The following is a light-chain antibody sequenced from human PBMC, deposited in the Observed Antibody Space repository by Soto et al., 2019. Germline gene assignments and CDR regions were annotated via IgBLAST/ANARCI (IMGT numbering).Light chain of an antibody. V-gene: IGKV1-5*01. J-gene: IGKJ1*01. CDR1: QSISSW. CDR3: QQTYNLPRT. Sequence: DIQMTQSPSTLSASVGDRVTITCRASQSISSWLAWYQQKPGKAPKLLIYDASSLESGVPSRFSGSGSGTEFTLTISSLQPDDFATYYCQQTYNLPRTFGQGTKVDIK. CDR2: DAS.